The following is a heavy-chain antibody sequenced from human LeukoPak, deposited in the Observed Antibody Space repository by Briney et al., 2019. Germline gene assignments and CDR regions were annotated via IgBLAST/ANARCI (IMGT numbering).Heavy chain of an antibody. CDR3: ARQSYGYSSSWYAHRWYFDL. CDR2: IYYSGST. CDR1: GGSISSGGHY. Sequence: SETLSLTCTVSGGSISSGGHYWSWIRQHPGKGLEWIGYIYYSGSTYYNPSLKSRVTISVDTSKNQFSLKLSSVTAADTAVYYCARQSYGYSSSWYAHRWYFDLWGRGTLVTVSS. V-gene: IGHV4-31*03. J-gene: IGHJ2*01. D-gene: IGHD6-13*01.